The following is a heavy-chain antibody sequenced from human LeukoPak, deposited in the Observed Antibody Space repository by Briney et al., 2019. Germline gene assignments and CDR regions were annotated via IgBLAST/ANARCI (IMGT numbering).Heavy chain of an antibody. J-gene: IGHJ4*02. D-gene: IGHD1-14*01. CDR1: GDIFTSYA. V-gene: IGHV5-51*01. Sequence: GASLQISCKGSGDIFTSYAIGWVRQLPGKGLEWMGIIYPGDSDTRYSPSFQGQVTISVDKSISTAYLQWSSLKASDTAMYYCARQEPRGYFDYWGQGTLVTVSS. CDR3: ARQEPRGYFDY. CDR2: IYPGDSDT.